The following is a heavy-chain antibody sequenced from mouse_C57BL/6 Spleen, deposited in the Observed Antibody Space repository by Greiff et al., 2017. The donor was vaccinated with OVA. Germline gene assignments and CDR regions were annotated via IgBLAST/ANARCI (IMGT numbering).Heavy chain of an antibody. CDR2: INPNDGGT. J-gene: IGHJ2*01. CDR1: GYTFTDYY. CDR3: ARGGYGSSYFDY. D-gene: IGHD1-1*01. Sequence: VQLQQSGPELVQPGASVKISCKASGYTFTDYYMNWVKQSHGKSLEWIGDINPNDGGTSYNQKFKGKATLTVDKSSSTAYMELRSLTSEDSAVYYCARGGYGSSYFDYWGQGTTLTVSS. V-gene: IGHV1-26*01.